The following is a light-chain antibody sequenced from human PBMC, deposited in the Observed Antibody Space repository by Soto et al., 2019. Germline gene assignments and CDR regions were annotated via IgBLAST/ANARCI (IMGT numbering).Light chain of an antibody. CDR1: QSVSSN. J-gene: IGKJ1*01. CDR3: QQYNDWPRT. Sequence: RVITQSPATLSVSPGERATLSCRASQSVSSNLAWYQQKPGQAPRLLIYGASTRATGIPARFSGSGSGTEFTLTISSLQSEDFAVYYCQQYNDWPRTFGQGTKVDIK. V-gene: IGKV3-15*01. CDR2: GAS.